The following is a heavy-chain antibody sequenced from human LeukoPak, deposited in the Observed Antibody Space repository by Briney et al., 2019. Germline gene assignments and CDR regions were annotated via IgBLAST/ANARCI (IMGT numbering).Heavy chain of an antibody. J-gene: IGHJ4*02. V-gene: IGHV1-8*03. CDR3: ARGRSTGFPYYFEY. CDR2: MNPNSGST. CDR1: GYTFTSYD. Sequence: ASVKVSCKASGYTFTSYDINWVRQGTGQGLEWMGWMNPNSGSTGYAQKFKGRVTITRNTSISTAYMELSGLRSEDTAVYYCARGRSTGFPYYFEYWGQGTLVTVSS.